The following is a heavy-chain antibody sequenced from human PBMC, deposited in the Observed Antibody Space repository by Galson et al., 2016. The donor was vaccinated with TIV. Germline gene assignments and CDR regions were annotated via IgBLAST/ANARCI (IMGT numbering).Heavy chain of an antibody. J-gene: IGHJ5*02. CDR1: GFSVRNTY. V-gene: IGHV3-53*03. CDR3: AMDSHPSLGWFDP. Sequence: SLRLSFAASGFSVRNTYMSWARQTPERGLEWVSLLSSGGDTYYVDSVKGRFTISRDNSKNTVYLQMNSLRVEDTAVYYCAMDSHPSLGWFDPGAQGTLVTVSS. CDR2: LSSGGDT.